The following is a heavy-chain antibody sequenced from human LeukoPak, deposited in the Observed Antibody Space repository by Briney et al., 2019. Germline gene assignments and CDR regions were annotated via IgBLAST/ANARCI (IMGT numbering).Heavy chain of an antibody. D-gene: IGHD3-10*01. CDR1: GFTFSSYA. Sequence: GGSLRLSCAASGFTFSSYAMSWVRQAPGKGLEWVSAISGSGANTYYADSVKGRFTFSRDNSKNTLYLQMNSMRAEDTAVYYCARIGSGSNVDYWGQGTLVTVSS. CDR2: ISGSGANT. CDR3: ARIGSGSNVDY. J-gene: IGHJ4*02. V-gene: IGHV3-23*01.